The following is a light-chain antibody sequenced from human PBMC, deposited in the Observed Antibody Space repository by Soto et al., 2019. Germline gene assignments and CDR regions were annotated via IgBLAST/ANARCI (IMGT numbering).Light chain of an antibody. Sequence: PGDRATLFCRASQTVISSYFAWYQQRPGQPPRVLIYGTSSRATGIPDRFSGSGSGTDCTLTISSLDPEDVAVYYCQQYGSSPWTLGQGTKVDIK. CDR2: GTS. J-gene: IGKJ1*01. CDR1: QTVISSY. CDR3: QQYGSSPWT. V-gene: IGKV3-20*01.